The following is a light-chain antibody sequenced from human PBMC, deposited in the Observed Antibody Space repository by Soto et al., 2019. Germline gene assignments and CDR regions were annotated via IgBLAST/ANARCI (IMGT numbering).Light chain of an antibody. J-gene: IGLJ1*01. V-gene: IGLV1-40*01. CDR2: GNS. Sequence: QAVVTQPPSVSGAPGQRVTISCTGSSSNIGAGYVVHWYQQLPGTAPKLLIYGNSNRPSGVPDRFSGSKSGTSASLAITGLQAEDEADYYCQSYDSSLSGHYVFGTGTKLTVL. CDR1: SSNIGAGYV. CDR3: QSYDSSLSGHYV.